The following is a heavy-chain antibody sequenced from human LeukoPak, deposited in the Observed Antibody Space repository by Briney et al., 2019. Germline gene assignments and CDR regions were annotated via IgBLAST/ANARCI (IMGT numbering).Heavy chain of an antibody. D-gene: IGHD3-22*01. Sequence: PGGSLRLSCAASGFTFSSYWMHWVRQAPGKGLVWVSRINSDGSSTSYADSVKGRFTISRDNAKNTLYLQMNSLRAEDTAVYYCANTYYYDSSGYYYDYWGQGTLVTVSS. CDR3: ANTYYYDSSGYYYDY. V-gene: IGHV3-74*01. J-gene: IGHJ4*02. CDR1: GFTFSSYW. CDR2: INSDGSST.